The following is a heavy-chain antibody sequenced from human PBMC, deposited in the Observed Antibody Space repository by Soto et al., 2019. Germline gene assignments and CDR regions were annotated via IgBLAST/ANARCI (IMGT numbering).Heavy chain of an antibody. D-gene: IGHD6-13*01. V-gene: IGHV1-8*01. CDR3: AREHSSSWRFDY. J-gene: IGHJ4*02. CDR2: MNPKSGNT. CDR1: GYTFTSYD. Sequence: QVQLVQSGAEVKKPGASVKVSCKASGYTFTSYDINWVRQATGQGLEWMGWMNPKSGNTGYAQKFQGRFTMTRNTSISTAYMELSSLRSEDTAVYYCAREHSSSWRFDYWGQGTLVTVSS.